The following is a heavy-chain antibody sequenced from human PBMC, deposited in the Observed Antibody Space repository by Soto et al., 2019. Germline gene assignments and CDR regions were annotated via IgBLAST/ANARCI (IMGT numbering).Heavy chain of an antibody. CDR1: GGSFSGYY. CDR2: INHSGST. CDR3: ARVKRLSARYYYDSSGYHDY. D-gene: IGHD3-22*01. Sequence: SETLSLTCAVYGGSFSGYYWSWIRQPPGKGLEWIGEINHSGSTNYNPSLKSRVTISVDTSKNQFSLKLSSVTAADTAVYYCARVKRLSARYYYDSSGYHDYWGQGTLVTVSS. V-gene: IGHV4-34*01. J-gene: IGHJ4*02.